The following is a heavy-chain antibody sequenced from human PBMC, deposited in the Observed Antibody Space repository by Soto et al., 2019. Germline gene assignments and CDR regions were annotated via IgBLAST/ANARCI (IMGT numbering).Heavy chain of an antibody. V-gene: IGHV3-53*01. CDR2: IYSGGST. CDR1: GFTVSSNY. CDR3: ARDRPYSSGWYSDY. Sequence: EVQLVESGGGLIQPGGSLRLSCAASGFTVSSNYMSWVRQAPGKGLEWASVIYSGGSTYYADSVKCRFTISRDNSKNTLYLQMNSLRAEDTAVYYCARDRPYSSGWYSDYWGQGTLVTVSS. J-gene: IGHJ4*02. D-gene: IGHD6-19*01.